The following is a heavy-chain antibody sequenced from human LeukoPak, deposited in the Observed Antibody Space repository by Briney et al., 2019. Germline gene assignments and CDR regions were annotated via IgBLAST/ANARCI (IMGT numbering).Heavy chain of an antibody. CDR2: IKQDGSEK. CDR3: ARALRGTTFDP. Sequence: GGSLRLSCAASGFTFSSYEMNWVRQAPGKGLEWVANIKQDGSEKYYVDSVKGRFTISRDNAKNSLYLQMNGLRAEDTAVYYCARALRGTTFDPWGQGTLVTVSS. CDR1: GFTFSSYE. J-gene: IGHJ5*02. V-gene: IGHV3-7*01. D-gene: IGHD3-10*01.